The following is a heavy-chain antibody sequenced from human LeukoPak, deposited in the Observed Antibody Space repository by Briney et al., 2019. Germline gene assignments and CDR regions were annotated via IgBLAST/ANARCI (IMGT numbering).Heavy chain of an antibody. Sequence: GGSLRLSCAASGFTVSNNYMSWVRQAPGKGLEWVSVIYSGDSTYYADSVKGRFTISRDNSKNTLYLQMNSLRAEDTAVYYCARVLVVSGLLIGFDYWGQGTLVTVSS. J-gene: IGHJ4*02. CDR3: ARVLVVSGLLIGFDY. CDR1: GFTVSNNY. V-gene: IGHV3-53*01. CDR2: IYSGDST. D-gene: IGHD6-19*01.